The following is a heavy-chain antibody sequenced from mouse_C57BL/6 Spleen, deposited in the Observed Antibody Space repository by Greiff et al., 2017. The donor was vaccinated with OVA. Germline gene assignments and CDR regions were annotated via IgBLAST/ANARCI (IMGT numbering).Heavy chain of an antibody. J-gene: IGHJ3*01. CDR2: INPDSSTI. D-gene: IGHD1-1*01. Sequence: GIDFSRYWMSWVRRAPGKGLEWIGEINPDSSTINYAPSLKDKFIISRDNAKNTLYLQMSKVRSEDTALYYCASLLITTVVPFAYWGQGTLVTVSA. CDR3: ASLLITTVVPFAY. V-gene: IGHV4-1*01. CDR1: GIDFSRYW.